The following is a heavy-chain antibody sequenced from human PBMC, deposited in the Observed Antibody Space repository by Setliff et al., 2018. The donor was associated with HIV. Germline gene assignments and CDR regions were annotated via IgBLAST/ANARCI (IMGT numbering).Heavy chain of an antibody. Sequence: GASVKVSCKTSGYSFTDHYIHWVRQAPGQGLEWMGWINPHSGGTNYAQKFQGRVTMTRDTSITTAYMELTRLMSDDTAVYFCARDDSVIVGGPDYWGQGTLVTVS. CDR3: ARDDSVIVGGPDY. V-gene: IGHV1-2*02. D-gene: IGHD3-16*02. CDR1: GYSFTDHY. J-gene: IGHJ4*02. CDR2: INPHSGGT.